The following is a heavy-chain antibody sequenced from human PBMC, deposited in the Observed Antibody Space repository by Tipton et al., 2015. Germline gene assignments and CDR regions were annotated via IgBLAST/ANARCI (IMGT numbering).Heavy chain of an antibody. Sequence: SLRLSCAASGFTFSSYSMNWVRQAPGKGLEWVSSISSSSSYIYYADSVKGRFTISRDNAKNSLYLQMNSLRAEDTAVYYCARVSLTMVTTPDYWGQGTLVTVSS. J-gene: IGHJ4*02. D-gene: IGHD4-17*01. V-gene: IGHV3-21*01. CDR2: ISSSSSYI. CDR3: ARVSLTMVTTPDY. CDR1: GFTFSSYS.